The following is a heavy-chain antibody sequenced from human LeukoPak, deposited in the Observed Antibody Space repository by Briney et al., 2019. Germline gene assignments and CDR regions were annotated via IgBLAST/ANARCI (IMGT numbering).Heavy chain of an antibody. J-gene: IGHJ6*03. CDR2: IDGDGANT. CDR3: ATRFGLDYSYYYMDV. CDR1: GFTFSLYA. D-gene: IGHD3-10*01. Sequence: PGGSLRLSCAASGFTFSLYAMTWVRQTPEKGLEWVSTIDGDGANTYYADSVRGRFTISRDNSKNTLSLQMTSLRADDTAVYYCATRFGLDYSYYYMDVWGKGTTVTVSS. V-gene: IGHV3-23*01.